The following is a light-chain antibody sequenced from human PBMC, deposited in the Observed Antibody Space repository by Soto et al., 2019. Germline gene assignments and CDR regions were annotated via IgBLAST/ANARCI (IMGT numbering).Light chain of an antibody. CDR1: SSDVGGYNY. CDR3: TSYADSSPVV. CDR2: AVT. V-gene: IGLV2-14*01. J-gene: IGLJ2*01. Sequence: QAVVTQPASVSGSPGQSIAISCTGTSSDVGGYNYVSWYQQHPGKAPKLVIYAVTNRPSGVSDRFSGSKSGNTASLTISGLQAEDEADYYCTSYADSSPVVFGGGTKVTVL.